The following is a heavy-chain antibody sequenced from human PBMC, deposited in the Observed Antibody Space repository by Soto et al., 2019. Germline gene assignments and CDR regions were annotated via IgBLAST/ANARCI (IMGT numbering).Heavy chain of an antibody. V-gene: IGHV4-61*01. J-gene: IGHJ5*01. D-gene: IGHD2-2*01. Sequence: PSETLSLTCTVSGGSISSGFYYWSWLRQPPGQGLEWIGYLYYSGTTNYNHSLKSRAAISTDTSQNQFSLKLNSVTAADTAVYYGAREDRAHDQPFDSWGQGILVTVSS. CDR2: LYYSGTT. CDR3: AREDRAHDQPFDS. CDR1: GGSISSGFYY.